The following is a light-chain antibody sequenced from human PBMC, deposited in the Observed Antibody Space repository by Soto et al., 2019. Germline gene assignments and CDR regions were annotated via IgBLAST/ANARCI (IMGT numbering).Light chain of an antibody. V-gene: IGKV3-11*01. CDR1: QGIRNY. CDR3: QQRSNWPA. CDR2: DAS. J-gene: IGKJ1*01. Sequence: EVVLTQSPATLSLSPGGRATLSCRASQGIRNYLAWYQQKPGQAPRLLIYDASNRATGIPARFSGSGSGTDFTLTISSLEPEDFAVYYCQQRSNWPAFGQGTKV.